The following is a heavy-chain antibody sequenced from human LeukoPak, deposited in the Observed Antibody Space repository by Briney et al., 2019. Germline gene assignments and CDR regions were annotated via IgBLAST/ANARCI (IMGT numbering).Heavy chain of an antibody. D-gene: IGHD5-18*01. CDR3: AIKSGYSYGQFDY. CDR2: IIPILGIV. CDR1: GGTFSSYA. V-gene: IGHV1-69*04. J-gene: IGHJ4*02. Sequence: ASVKVSCKASGGTFSSYAISWVRQAPGQGPEWMGRIIPILGIVNYAQKFQGRVTITADKSTSTAYMELSSLRSEDTAVYYCAIKSGYSYGQFDYWGQGTLVTVSS.